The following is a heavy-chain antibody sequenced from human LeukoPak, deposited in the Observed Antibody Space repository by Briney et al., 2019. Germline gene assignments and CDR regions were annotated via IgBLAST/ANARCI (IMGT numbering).Heavy chain of an antibody. D-gene: IGHD2-2*01. CDR2: IYTSGST. J-gene: IGHJ5*02. Sequence: SQTLSLTCTVSGGSISSGSYYWSWIRQPAGKGLEWIGRIYTSGSTNYNPSLKSRVTISVDTSKNQFSLKLSSVTAADTAVYYCARGRTANNWFDPWGQGTLVTVSS. CDR1: GGSISSGSYY. CDR3: ARGRTANNWFDP. V-gene: IGHV4-61*02.